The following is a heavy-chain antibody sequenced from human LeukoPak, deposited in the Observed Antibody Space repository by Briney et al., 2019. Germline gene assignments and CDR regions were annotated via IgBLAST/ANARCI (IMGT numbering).Heavy chain of an antibody. D-gene: IGHD1-26*01. CDR3: ARHSGSYSQPQYFDY. V-gene: IGHV4-59*08. CDR2: IYYSGST. Sequence: SETLSLTCTVSGGSISSYYWSWIRQPPGKGLEWIGYIYYSGSTNCNPSLKSRVTISVDTSKNQFSLKLSSVTAADTAVYYCARHSGSYSQPQYFDYWGQGTLVTVSS. CDR1: GGSISSYY. J-gene: IGHJ4*02.